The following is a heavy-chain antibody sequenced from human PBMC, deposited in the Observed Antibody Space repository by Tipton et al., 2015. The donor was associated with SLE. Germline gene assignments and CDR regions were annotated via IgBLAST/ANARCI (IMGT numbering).Heavy chain of an antibody. V-gene: IGHV4-61*09. CDR3: ARTTRGGFDP. J-gene: IGHJ5*02. CDR2: IYTSGST. CDR1: GYSISSGYY. D-gene: IGHD3-10*01. Sequence: TLSLTCAVSGYSISSGYYWGWIRQPAGKGLEWIGYIYTSGSTNYNPSLKSRVTISVDTSKNQFSLKLSSVTAADTAVYYCARTTRGGFDPWGQGTLVTVSS.